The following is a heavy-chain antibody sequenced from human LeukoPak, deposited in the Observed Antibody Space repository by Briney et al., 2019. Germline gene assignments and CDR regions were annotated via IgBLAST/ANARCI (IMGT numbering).Heavy chain of an antibody. V-gene: IGHV3-48*01. J-gene: IGHJ4*02. D-gene: IGHD3-22*01. CDR3: STGKTYDSSAYYTRF. Sequence: HPGGSLRLSCAASGFTFSSYSMNWVRQAPGKGLEWVSYISSSSSTIYYADSVKGRFTISRDNAKNSLYLQMNSLRAEDTAVYYCSTGKTYDSSAYYTRFWGQGTLVTVSS. CDR2: ISSSSSTI. CDR1: GFTFSSYS.